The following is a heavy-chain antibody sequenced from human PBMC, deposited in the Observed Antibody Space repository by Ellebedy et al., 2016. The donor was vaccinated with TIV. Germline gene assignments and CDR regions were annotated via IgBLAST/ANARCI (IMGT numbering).Heavy chain of an antibody. Sequence: ASVKVSXXASGYRFSNYYIHWMRHAPGQGLEWMGVIDPSGGGTTYAQTFQGRIILTRDTSTSTAYMDLSALRSEDTAVYYCARYHSSGDDFWGQGTLVTVSS. V-gene: IGHV1-46*01. CDR2: IDPSGGGT. CDR3: ARYHSSGDDF. J-gene: IGHJ4*02. CDR1: GYRFSNYY. D-gene: IGHD6-19*01.